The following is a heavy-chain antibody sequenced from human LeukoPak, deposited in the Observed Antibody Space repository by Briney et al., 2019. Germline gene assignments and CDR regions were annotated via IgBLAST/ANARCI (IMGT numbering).Heavy chain of an antibody. CDR1: GGSISSYY. CDR3: ARLRGIAAARYYYYMDV. V-gene: IGHV4-59*01. J-gene: IGHJ6*03. CDR2: IYYSGST. Sequence: TPSETLSLTCTVSGGSISSYYWSWIRQPPGKGLEWIGYIYYSGSTNYNPSLRSRVTISVDTSKNQISLKLSSVTAADTAVYYCARLRGIAAARYYYYMDVWGKGTTVTVSS. D-gene: IGHD6-13*01.